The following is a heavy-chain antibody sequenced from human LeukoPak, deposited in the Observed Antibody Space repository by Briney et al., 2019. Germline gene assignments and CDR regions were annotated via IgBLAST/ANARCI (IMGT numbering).Heavy chain of an antibody. J-gene: IGHJ3*02. Sequence: GGSLRLSCASSGFTFSNYPMNWVRQAPGKGLEGVSASSGSGGSTYYADSVKGRFTVSRDNAKNTLSLQMNSLRVEDTAFYYCARKGIAAPGTHDAFDIWGQGTMVTVSS. V-gene: IGHV3-23*01. CDR2: SSGSGGST. D-gene: IGHD6-13*01. CDR3: ARKGIAAPGTHDAFDI. CDR1: GFTFSNYP.